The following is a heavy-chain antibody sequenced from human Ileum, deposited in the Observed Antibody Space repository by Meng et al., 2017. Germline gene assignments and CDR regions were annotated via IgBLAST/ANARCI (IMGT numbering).Heavy chain of an antibody. CDR3: ARGHYGSGSLDY. D-gene: IGHD3-10*01. Sequence: EVQLVEPGGGLVQPGGSLRLPCAASGFTVSSNYMSWVRQAPGKGLEWVSVIYSGGSTYYADSVKGRFTISRDNSKNTLYLQMNSLRAEDTAVYYCARGHYGSGSLDYWGQGTLVTVSS. J-gene: IGHJ4*02. CDR2: IYSGGST. V-gene: IGHV3-66*02. CDR1: GFTVSSNY.